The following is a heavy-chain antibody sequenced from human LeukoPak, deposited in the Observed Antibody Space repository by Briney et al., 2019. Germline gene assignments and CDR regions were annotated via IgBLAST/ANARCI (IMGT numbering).Heavy chain of an antibody. CDR3: ARFRGGYCCSTSCYRHRYYFDY. D-gene: IGHD2-2*02. J-gene: IGHJ4*02. Sequence: SETLSLTCAVSGGSISSSNWWSWVRQPPGKGLEWIGEIYHSGSTNYNPSLKSRVTISVDKSKNQFSLKLSSVTAADTAVYYCARFRGGYCCSTSCYRHRYYFDYWGQGTLVTVSS. CDR2: IYHSGST. CDR1: GGSISSSNW. V-gene: IGHV4-4*02.